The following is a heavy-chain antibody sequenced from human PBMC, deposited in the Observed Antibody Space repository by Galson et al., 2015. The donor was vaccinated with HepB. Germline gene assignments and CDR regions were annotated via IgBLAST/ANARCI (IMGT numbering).Heavy chain of an antibody. CDR1: GGSFSGYY. D-gene: IGHD6-19*01. CDR3: ARGHSSGWYVLGGYFDY. CDR2: INHSGST. Sequence: SETLSLTCAVYGGSFSGYYWSWIRQPPGKGLEWIGEINHSGSTNYNPSLKSRVTISVDTSKNQFSLKLSSVTAADTAVYYCARGHSSGWYVLGGYFDYWGQGTLVTVSS. V-gene: IGHV4-34*01. J-gene: IGHJ4*02.